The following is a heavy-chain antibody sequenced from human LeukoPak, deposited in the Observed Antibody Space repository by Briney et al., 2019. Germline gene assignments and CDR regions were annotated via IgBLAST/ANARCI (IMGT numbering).Heavy chain of an antibody. CDR3: ARAVDYDDSSGYSDY. CDR2: IIPILGIA. CDR1: GGTFSSYA. D-gene: IGHD3-22*01. V-gene: IGHV1-69*04. J-gene: IGHJ4*02. Sequence: GAAVKVSCKASGGTFSSYAISWVRQAPGQGLEWMGRIIPILGIANYAQKFQGRVTITADKSTSTAYMKLSSLRSEDTAVYYCARAVDYDDSSGYSDYWGQGTLLTVSS.